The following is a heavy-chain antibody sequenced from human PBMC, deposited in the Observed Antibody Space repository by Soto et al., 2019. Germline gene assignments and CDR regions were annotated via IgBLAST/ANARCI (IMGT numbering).Heavy chain of an antibody. V-gene: IGHV3-30*18. Sequence: GGSLRLSCAASGFTFSSYGMHWVRQAPGKGLEWVAVISYDGSNKYYADSVKGRFTISRDNSKNTLYLQMNSLRAEDTAVYYCAKSVGYGDHYYYYYMDVWGKGTTVTVSS. CDR2: ISYDGSNK. CDR3: AKSVGYGDHYYYYYMDV. CDR1: GFTFSSYG. J-gene: IGHJ6*03. D-gene: IGHD4-17*01.